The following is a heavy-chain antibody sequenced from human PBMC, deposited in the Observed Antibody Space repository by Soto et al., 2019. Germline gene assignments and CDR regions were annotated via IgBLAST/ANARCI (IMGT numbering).Heavy chain of an antibody. CDR1: GGSFSGYY. J-gene: IGHJ5*02. CDR3: ARGGSITIFGVVINNWFDP. D-gene: IGHD3-3*01. Sequence: WETLSLTCAVYGGSFSGYYWSWIRQPPGKGLEWIGEINHSGSTNYNPSLKSRVTISVDTSKNQFSLKLSSVTAADTAVYYCARGGSITIFGVVINNWFDPWGQGTLVTVSS. CDR2: INHSGST. V-gene: IGHV4-34*01.